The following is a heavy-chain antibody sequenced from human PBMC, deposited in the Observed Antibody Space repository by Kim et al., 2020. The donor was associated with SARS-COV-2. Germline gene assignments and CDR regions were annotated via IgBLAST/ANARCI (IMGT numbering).Heavy chain of an antibody. D-gene: IGHD1-1*01. Sequence: ASVKVSCKASGYIFINYAMYWVRQAPGQSPEWMGWINPENGDTKYSQKFQGRVTITRDTAPTTAYMELSSLTSEDTAVYFCARGSISHWPLDYWGQGTLVTVSS. CDR1: GYIFINYA. CDR3: ARGSISHWPLDY. CDR2: INPENGDT. J-gene: IGHJ4*02. V-gene: IGHV1-3*01.